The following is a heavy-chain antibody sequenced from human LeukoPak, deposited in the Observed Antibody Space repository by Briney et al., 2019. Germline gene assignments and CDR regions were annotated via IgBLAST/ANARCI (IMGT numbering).Heavy chain of an antibody. J-gene: IGHJ2*01. Sequence: GGSLRLSCAASGFTFSSYAMSWVRQAPGKGLEWVSAISGSPGSTYYADSVKGRFTISRDNSKNTLYLQMNSLRAEDTAVYYCAKDLVVITLSNWSFDLWGRGTLVTVSS. V-gene: IGHV3-23*01. CDR3: AKDLVVITLSNWSFDL. CDR2: ISGSPGST. D-gene: IGHD3-22*01. CDR1: GFTFSSYA.